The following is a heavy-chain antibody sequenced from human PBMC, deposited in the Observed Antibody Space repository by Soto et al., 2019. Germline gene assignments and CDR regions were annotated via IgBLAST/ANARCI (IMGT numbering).Heavy chain of an antibody. CDR2: IIPIFGTA. J-gene: IGHJ5*02. CDR1: GGTFSSYA. Sequence: QVQLVQSGAEVKKPGSSVKVSCKASGGTFSSYAISWVRQAPGQGLEWMGGIIPIFGTANYAQKFQGRVTITADKSTSTAYMELSSLRSEDTAVYYCARDPKRGVEAATGWDWFDPWGQGTLVTVSS. V-gene: IGHV1-69*06. CDR3: ARDPKRGVEAATGWDWFDP. D-gene: IGHD2-15*01.